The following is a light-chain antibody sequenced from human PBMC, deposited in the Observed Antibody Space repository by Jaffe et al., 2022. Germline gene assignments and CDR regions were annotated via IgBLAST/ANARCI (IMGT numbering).Light chain of an antibody. J-gene: IGKJ3*01. CDR1: QAIRNS. CDR3: QQYYHTPLT. CDR2: PAS. V-gene: IGKV1-NL1*01. Sequence: DIQMTQSPSSLSASVGDSVAITCRASQAIRNSLAWYQLKPGKAPRLLLYPASRLERGVPSRFSGSGSGTNYTLAISSLQPEDFATYYCQQYYHTPLTFGPGTTVDI.